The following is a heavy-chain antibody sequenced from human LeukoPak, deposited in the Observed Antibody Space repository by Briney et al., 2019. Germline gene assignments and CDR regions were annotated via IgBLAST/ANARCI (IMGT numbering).Heavy chain of an antibody. J-gene: IGHJ4*02. Sequence: GESLKISCQGSGYDFNIYWIGWVRQMPGKGLEWMGVIYPGDSDTRYSPSFQGQVTISADESISTAYLQWSSLKASDTAIYYCARAGDYVDSGWYVYFDYWGQGSLVTVSS. D-gene: IGHD6-19*01. CDR2: IYPGDSDT. CDR1: GYDFNIYW. V-gene: IGHV5-51*01. CDR3: ARAGDYVDSGWYVYFDY.